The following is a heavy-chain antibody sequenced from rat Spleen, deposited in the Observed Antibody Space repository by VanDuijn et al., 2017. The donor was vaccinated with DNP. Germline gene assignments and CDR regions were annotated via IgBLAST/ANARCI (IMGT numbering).Heavy chain of an antibody. D-gene: IGHD1-6*01. CDR2: ISYSGST. J-gene: IGHJ3*01. CDR1: GYSITSNY. Sequence: EVQLQESGPGLVKPSQSLSLTCSVTGYSITSNYWGWIRKFPGNKMEWIGHISYSGSTNYNPSLKSRISITRDTSKNQFFLQVNSVTTEDTATYYCARSGYNTDYYHLGAYWGQGTLVTVSS. V-gene: IGHV3-1*01. CDR3: ARSGYNTDYYHLGAY.